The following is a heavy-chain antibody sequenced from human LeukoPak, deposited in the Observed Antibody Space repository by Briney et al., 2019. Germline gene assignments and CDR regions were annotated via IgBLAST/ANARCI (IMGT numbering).Heavy chain of an antibody. CDR2: ISGSGGST. D-gene: IGHD2-15*01. V-gene: IGHV3-23*01. CDR1: GFTFSSYA. CDR3: AKGGGGEVVVSDFDY. J-gene: IGHJ4*02. Sequence: GGSLRLSCAASGFTFSSYAMSWVRQAPGKGLEWVSAISGSGGSTYYADSVKGRFTISRDNSKNTLYLQMNSLRAEDTAVYYCAKGGGGEVVVSDFDYWGQGTLVTVSS.